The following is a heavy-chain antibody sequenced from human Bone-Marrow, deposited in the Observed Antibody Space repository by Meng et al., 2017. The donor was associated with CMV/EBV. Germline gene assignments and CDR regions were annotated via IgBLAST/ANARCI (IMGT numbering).Heavy chain of an antibody. J-gene: IGHJ4*02. CDR3: AKDLWAGWANVGATTHPEY. Sequence: GESLKISCAASGFTFSSYSMNWVRQAPGKGLEWVSSISSSSSYIYYADSVKGRFTISRDNAKNTLYLQMNSLRAEDTAVYYCAKDLWAGWANVGATTHPEYWGQGHRVPGYS. CDR1: GFTFSSYS. D-gene: IGHD1-26*01. V-gene: IGHV3-21*01. CDR2: ISSSSSYI.